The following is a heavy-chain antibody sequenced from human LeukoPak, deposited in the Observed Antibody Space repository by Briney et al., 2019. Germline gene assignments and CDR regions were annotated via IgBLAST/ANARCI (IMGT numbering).Heavy chain of an antibody. CDR3: ARGPMVRGVFFDY. V-gene: IGHV3-30*03. CDR2: ISYDGSHK. J-gene: IGHJ4*02. CDR1: GITFRSYG. Sequence: GRSLRLSCAASGITFRSYGMHWVRQAPGKGLEWVAVISYDGSHKYYADSVKGRFSISRDNSKNTLYLQMNSLRADDTAVYYCARGPMVRGVFFDYWGQGTLVTVSS. D-gene: IGHD3-10*01.